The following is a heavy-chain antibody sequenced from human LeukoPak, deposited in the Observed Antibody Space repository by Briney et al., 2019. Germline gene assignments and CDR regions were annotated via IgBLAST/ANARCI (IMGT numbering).Heavy chain of an antibody. V-gene: IGHV3-30*18. CDR1: GFTFSSYG. Sequence: GGSLRLSCAASGFTFSSYGMHWVRQAPGKGLEWVAVISYDGSNKYYADSVKGRFTISRDNSKNTLYLQMNGLRAEDTAVYYCAKDWVKWEWLVSWYYYYGMDVWGQGTTVTVSS. D-gene: IGHD6-19*01. CDR2: ISYDGSNK. J-gene: IGHJ6*02. CDR3: AKDWVKWEWLVSWYYYYGMDV.